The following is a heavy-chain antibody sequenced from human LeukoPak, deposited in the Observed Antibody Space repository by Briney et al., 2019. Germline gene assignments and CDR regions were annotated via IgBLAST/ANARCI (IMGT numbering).Heavy chain of an antibody. Sequence: SETLSLTCAVYGVSFSGYYWSWLRQPPGKGLEWIGEINHSGSTNYNPSLKSRVTISVDTSKNQFSLKLSSVTAADTAVYYCARDIVVVTALGWFDPWGQGTLVTVSS. CDR1: GVSFSGYY. CDR3: ARDIVVVTALGWFDP. J-gene: IGHJ5*02. D-gene: IGHD2-21*02. CDR2: INHSGST. V-gene: IGHV4-34*01.